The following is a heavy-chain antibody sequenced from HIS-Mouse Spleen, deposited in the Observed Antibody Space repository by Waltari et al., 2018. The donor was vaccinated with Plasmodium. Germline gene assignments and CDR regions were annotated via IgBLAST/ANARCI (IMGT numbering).Heavy chain of an antibody. J-gene: IGHJ4*02. D-gene: IGHD1-7*01. CDR2: IYYSGST. CDR3: ARDRITGTSYFDY. CDR1: GGHISSSSYY. Sequence: QLQLQESGPGLVKPSETLSLTCTVSGGHISSSSYYWGWIRQPPGKGLEWIGSIYYSGSTYYNPSLKSRVTISVDTSKNQFSLKLSSVTAADTAVYYCARDRITGTSYFDYWGQGTLVTVSS. V-gene: IGHV4-39*07.